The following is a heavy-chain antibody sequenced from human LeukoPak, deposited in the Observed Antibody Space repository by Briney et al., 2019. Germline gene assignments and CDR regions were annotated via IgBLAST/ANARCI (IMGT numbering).Heavy chain of an antibody. D-gene: IGHD2-21*01. Sequence: PGGSLRLSCAASGFTFSSYEMNWVRQAPGKGLEWVSYISSSGSTIYYADSVKGRFTISRDNAKNSLYLQMNSLRAEDTAVYYCARVPIVVGKDGAFDYWDQGTLVTVSS. V-gene: IGHV3-48*03. CDR3: ARVPIVVGKDGAFDY. CDR1: GFTFSSYE. J-gene: IGHJ4*02. CDR2: ISSSGSTI.